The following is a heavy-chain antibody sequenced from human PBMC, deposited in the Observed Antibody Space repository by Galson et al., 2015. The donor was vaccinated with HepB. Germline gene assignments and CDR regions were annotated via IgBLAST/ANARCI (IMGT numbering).Heavy chain of an antibody. Sequence: SLRLSCAASGFTVSSNYMSWVRQAPGKGLEWVSVVYSGGSTYYTDSVKGRFTISRDNSKNTLYLQMNSLRAEDTAVYYCARGPTPDYCSSTSCSRGAFDIWGQGTMVTVSS. CDR1: GFTVSSNY. J-gene: IGHJ3*02. V-gene: IGHV3-53*01. CDR3: ARGPTPDYCSSTSCSRGAFDI. D-gene: IGHD2-2*01. CDR2: VYSGGST.